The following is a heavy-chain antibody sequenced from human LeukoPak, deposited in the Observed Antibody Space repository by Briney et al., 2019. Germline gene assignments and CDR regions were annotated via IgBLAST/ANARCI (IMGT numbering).Heavy chain of an antibody. Sequence: PGGSLRLSCAASGFTFSSYSMNWVRQAPGKGLEWVANIKQDGSEKYYVDSVKGRFTISRDNAKNSLYLQMNSLRAEDTAVYYCAGYREYWDWHFDLWGRGAPVTVSP. CDR1: GFTFSSYS. CDR3: AGYREYWDWHFDL. CDR2: IKQDGSEK. J-gene: IGHJ2*01. D-gene: IGHD2-8*02. V-gene: IGHV3-7*03.